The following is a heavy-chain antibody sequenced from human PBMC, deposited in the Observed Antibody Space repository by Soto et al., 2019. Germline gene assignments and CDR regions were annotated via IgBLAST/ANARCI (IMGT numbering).Heavy chain of an antibody. CDR2: IAGNGGT. V-gene: IGHV4-39*01. Sequence: QLQLEESGPGLVKSSETLSLTCSVSGDSISSSSYYWGWIRQSPGEGLEWIGNIAGNGGTQYNPSLRRPFILSVDTSANQFSLRLTSVTAADTAVYYCASRYGPSEFDHWGQGSLVTVSS. D-gene: IGHD3-9*01. J-gene: IGHJ4*02. CDR3: ASRYGPSEFDH. CDR1: GDSISSSSYY.